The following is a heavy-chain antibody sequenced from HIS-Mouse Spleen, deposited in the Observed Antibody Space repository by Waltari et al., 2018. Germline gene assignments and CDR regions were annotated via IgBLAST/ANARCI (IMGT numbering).Heavy chain of an antibody. D-gene: IGHD2-21*02. J-gene: IGHJ4*02. CDR2: INHSGST. CDR3: ARPVWGGPGDY. CDR1: GGSFSGYY. Sequence: QVQLQQWGAGLLKPSETLSLTCAVYGGSFSGYYWSWIRQPPGKGLEWIGEINHSGSTNSKPSLKSRVTISVDTSKNQFSLKLSSVTAADTAVYYCARPVWGGPGDYWGQGTLVTVSS. V-gene: IGHV4-34*01.